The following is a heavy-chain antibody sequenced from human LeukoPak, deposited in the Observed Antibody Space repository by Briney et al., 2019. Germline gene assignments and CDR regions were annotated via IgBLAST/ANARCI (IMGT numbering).Heavy chain of an antibody. V-gene: IGHV3-7*01. Sequence: GGSLRLSCAASGFTFSSYWMGWVRQAPGKGLEWVANIKEDGSHKNYVDSVQGRFTISRDNAKNSLYLQMSSLRVEDTAVYYCTRDFQGYWGQGTLVTVSS. CDR1: GFTFSSYW. CDR3: TRDFQGY. J-gene: IGHJ4*02. CDR2: IKEDGSHK.